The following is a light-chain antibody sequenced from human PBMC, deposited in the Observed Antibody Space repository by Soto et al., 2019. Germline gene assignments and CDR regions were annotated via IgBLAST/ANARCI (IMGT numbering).Light chain of an antibody. CDR1: SSNIGAGFD. J-gene: IGLJ1*01. CDR3: QSYDSSLSGGSV. V-gene: IGLV1-40*01. CDR2: GNN. Sequence: QSVLTQSPSVSGAPGQRVSISCTGTSSNIGAGFDVHWYQQLPGTAPKLLIYGNNNRPSGVPDRFSGSKSGTSASLAITGLQAEDEADYYCQSYDSSLSGGSVFGTGTKPPS.